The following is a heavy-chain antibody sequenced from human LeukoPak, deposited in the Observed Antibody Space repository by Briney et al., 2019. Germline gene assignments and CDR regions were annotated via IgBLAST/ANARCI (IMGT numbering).Heavy chain of an antibody. V-gene: IGHV4-61*02. D-gene: IGHD3-10*01. Sequence: SETLSLTCTVSGGPISSGSYYWSWIRQPPGKGLEWIGRIYTSGSTNYNPSLKSRVTISVDKSKNQFSLKLSSVTAADTAVYSCARRPSYYGDFDYWGQGTLVTVSS. CDR2: IYTSGST. CDR3: ARRPSYYGDFDY. CDR1: GGPISSGSYY. J-gene: IGHJ4*02.